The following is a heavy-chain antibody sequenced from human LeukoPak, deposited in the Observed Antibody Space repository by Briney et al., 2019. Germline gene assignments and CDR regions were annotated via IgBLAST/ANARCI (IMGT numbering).Heavy chain of an antibody. CDR3: ARSIGSSWHQYYMDV. V-gene: IGHV4-59*01. Sequence: SETLSLTCTVSGDSISSFFWAWIRQPPGKGLEWIGYIYHSGSTNYNPSLKSRVTISVDTSKNQFSLKLSSVTAADTAVYYCARSIGSSWHQYYMDVWGKGTTVTISS. J-gene: IGHJ6*03. D-gene: IGHD6-13*01. CDR1: GDSISSFF. CDR2: IYHSGST.